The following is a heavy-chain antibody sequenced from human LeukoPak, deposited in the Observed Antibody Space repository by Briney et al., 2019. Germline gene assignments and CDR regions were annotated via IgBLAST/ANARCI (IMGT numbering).Heavy chain of an antibody. D-gene: IGHD2-15*01. J-gene: IGHJ4*02. Sequence: GALRLSCVGSAFTFSEYSMSWIRQAPGRELEWISSITERGGTEYYADSVKGRFTISRDNAKNSLYLQMNSLRAEDTAVYYCARAPSPVVAANLDYWGQGTLVTVSS. CDR2: ITERGGTE. CDR1: AFTFSEYS. V-gene: IGHV3-11*04. CDR3: ARAPSPVVAANLDY.